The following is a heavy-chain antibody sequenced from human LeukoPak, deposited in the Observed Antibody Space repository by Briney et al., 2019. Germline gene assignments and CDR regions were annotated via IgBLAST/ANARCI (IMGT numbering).Heavy chain of an antibody. CDR3: ARHAVTTFYYYYGMDV. D-gene: IGHD4-17*01. CDR2: ISAYNGNT. CDR1: GYTFTSYG. J-gene: IGHJ6*02. Sequence: GASVKVSCKASGYTFTSYGISWVRQAPGQGLEWMGWISAYNGNTNYAQKLQGRVTMTTDTSTSTAYMELRSLRSDDTAVYYCARHAVTTFYYYYGMDVWGQGTTVTVSS. V-gene: IGHV1-18*01.